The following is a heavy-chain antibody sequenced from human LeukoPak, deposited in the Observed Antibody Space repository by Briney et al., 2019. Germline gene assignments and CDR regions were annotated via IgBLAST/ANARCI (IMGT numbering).Heavy chain of an antibody. D-gene: IGHD3-10*01. V-gene: IGHV4-4*07. Sequence: PSETLSLTCSVSGGSISSYYWSWIRQPAGKGLEWIGRIYSSGTITYNPSLQSRVTMSVDTSKNEFSLKMSSVTAADTAVYYCTRDSGTAGEVKFDPWGQGTLVAVSS. CDR1: GGSISSYY. CDR2: IYSSGTI. J-gene: IGHJ5*02. CDR3: TRDSGTAGEVKFDP.